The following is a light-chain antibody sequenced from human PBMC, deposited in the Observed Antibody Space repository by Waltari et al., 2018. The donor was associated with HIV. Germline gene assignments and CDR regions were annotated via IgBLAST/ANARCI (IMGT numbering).Light chain of an antibody. CDR3: VAWDDSLNAWV. V-gene: IGLV1-44*01. J-gene: IGLJ3*02. CDR1: SSNLGSNI. Sequence: QSVLTQPPSASGTPGQRVSISCSGSSSNLGSNIVNWYQQLPGTAPKLLIYSNNQRPSGVPDRFSGSKSGTSASLAISGLQSEDEADYYCVAWDDSLNAWVFGGGTKLTVL. CDR2: SNN.